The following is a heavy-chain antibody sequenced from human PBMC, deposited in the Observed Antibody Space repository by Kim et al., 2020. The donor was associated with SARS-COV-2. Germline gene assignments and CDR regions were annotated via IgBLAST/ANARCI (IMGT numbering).Heavy chain of an antibody. CDR1: GFTFHDYA. D-gene: IGHD3-10*01. J-gene: IGHJ5*01. CDR2: ISWNSRQI. Sequence: GGSLRLSCVASGFTFHDYAMHWVRQAPGKGLEWVSGISWNSRQIKYADSVKGRFTISRDNAENSLYLQMNSLRTEDTAFYYCASAGSGASDSWGLGTLVTVSS. CDR3: ASAGSGASDS. V-gene: IGHV3-9*01.